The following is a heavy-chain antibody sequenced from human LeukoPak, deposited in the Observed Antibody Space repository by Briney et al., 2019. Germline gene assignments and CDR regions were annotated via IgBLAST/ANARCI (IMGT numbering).Heavy chain of an antibody. J-gene: IGHJ6*04. CDR1: GFTFDDYV. Sequence: GGSLRLSCAASGFTFDDYVMHWVRQAPGKGLEWVSLISGDGGSTYYADSVKGRFTISRDNSKNSLYLQMNSLRTGDTALYYCAKDIGDYLTTDVWGKGTTVTVSS. D-gene: IGHD4-17*01. CDR2: ISGDGGST. V-gene: IGHV3-43*02. CDR3: AKDIGDYLTTDV.